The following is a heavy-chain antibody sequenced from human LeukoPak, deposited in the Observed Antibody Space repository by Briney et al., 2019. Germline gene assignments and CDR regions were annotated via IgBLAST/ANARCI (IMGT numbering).Heavy chain of an antibody. J-gene: IGHJ4*02. CDR1: GYTFIRYA. CDR2: INMYTANP. D-gene: IGHD3-16*01. V-gene: IGHV7-4-1*02. Sequence: ASVKLSCKASGYTFIRYAINWLRQVPGQGLKWMGWINMYTANPAYAQGFTERFVFSLDTSVSTAYLEISNLKAEDTAVYYCARHDNDDDFDYWGQGTLVTVSS. CDR3: ARHDNDDDFDY.